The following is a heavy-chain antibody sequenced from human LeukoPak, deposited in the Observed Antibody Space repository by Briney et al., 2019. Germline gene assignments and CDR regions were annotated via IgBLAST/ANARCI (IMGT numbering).Heavy chain of an antibody. J-gene: IGHJ4*02. D-gene: IGHD6-19*01. CDR2: TNPNSGGT. CDR1: GYTFTGYY. Sequence: ASVKVSCKASGYTFTGYYMHWVRQAPGQGLEWMGWTNPNSGGTNYAQKFQGRVTMTRDTSISTAYMELSRLRSDDTAVYYCARVSSGWDPFDYWGQGTLVTVSS. V-gene: IGHV1-2*02. CDR3: ARVSSGWDPFDY.